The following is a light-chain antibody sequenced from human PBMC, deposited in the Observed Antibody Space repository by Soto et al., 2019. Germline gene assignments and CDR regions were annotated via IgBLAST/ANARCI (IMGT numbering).Light chain of an antibody. CDR1: QTISSW. CDR2: KAS. CDR3: QQYNSYSPWT. V-gene: IGKV1-5*03. Sequence: DIQMTQSPSTLSGSVGDSVTITCRASQTISSWLAWYQQKPGKAPKLLIYKASTLESGVPSRFSGSGSGTEFTLTINSLQPDDFATYYCQQYNSYSPWTFGQGNKVDIK. J-gene: IGKJ1*01.